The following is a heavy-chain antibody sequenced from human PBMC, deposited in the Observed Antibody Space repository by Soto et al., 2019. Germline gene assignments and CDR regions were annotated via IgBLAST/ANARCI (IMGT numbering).Heavy chain of an antibody. CDR3: ARGHYYYGMDV. V-gene: IGHV4-30-2*01. CDR2: IYYIGTT. J-gene: IGHJ6*02. Sequence: PSETLSLTCTVSNGSVSSGTYSWSWVRQPPGKGLEWIGYIYYIGTTYYTPSLKSRLTMSMDRANDHFSLNLTSVTAADTAVYFCARGHYYYGMDVWGQGITVTVSS. CDR1: NGSVSSGTYS.